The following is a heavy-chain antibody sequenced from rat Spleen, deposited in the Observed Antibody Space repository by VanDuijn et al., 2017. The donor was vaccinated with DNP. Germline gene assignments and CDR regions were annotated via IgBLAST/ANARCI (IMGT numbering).Heavy chain of an antibody. D-gene: IGHD1-6*01. CDR2: ISTTGGKT. CDR1: GFTFSSFP. CDR3: TRDTGDYYSALFDY. V-gene: IGHV5-46*01. Sequence: EVQLVESGGGLVQPGGSMKLSCAASGFTFSSFPMAWVRQAPTKDLEWVAIISTTGGKTDYRDSVKGRFTVSRDNTKSTLFLQMNSLRSEDTATYYCTRDTGDYYSALFDYWGQGVMVTVSS. J-gene: IGHJ2*01.